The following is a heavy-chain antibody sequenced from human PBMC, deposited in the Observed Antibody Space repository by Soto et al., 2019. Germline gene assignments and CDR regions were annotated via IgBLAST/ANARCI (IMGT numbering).Heavy chain of an antibody. CDR1: GGSISSYY. V-gene: IGHV4-59*01. Sequence: PSETLSLTCTVSGGSISSYYWSWIRQPPGKGLEWIGYIYYSGSTNYNPSLKSRVTISVDTSKNQFSLKLSSVTAAGTAVYYCARDWRLWFGDSRYSYYYGMDVWGQGTTVTVSS. D-gene: IGHD3-10*01. J-gene: IGHJ6*02. CDR3: ARDWRLWFGDSRYSYYYGMDV. CDR2: IYYSGST.